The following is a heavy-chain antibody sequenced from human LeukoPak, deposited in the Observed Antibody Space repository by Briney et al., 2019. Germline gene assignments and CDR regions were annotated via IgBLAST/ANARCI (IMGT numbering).Heavy chain of an antibody. D-gene: IGHD5-12*01. Sequence: ASVKVSCKASGGTFSSYAISRVRQAPGQGLEWMGGIIPIFGTANYAQKFQGRVTITADESTSTAYMELSSLRSEDTAVYYCARDQRGYGHYYYYYMDVWGKGTTVTVSS. V-gene: IGHV1-69*13. J-gene: IGHJ6*03. CDR1: GGTFSSYA. CDR2: IIPIFGTA. CDR3: ARDQRGYGHYYYYYMDV.